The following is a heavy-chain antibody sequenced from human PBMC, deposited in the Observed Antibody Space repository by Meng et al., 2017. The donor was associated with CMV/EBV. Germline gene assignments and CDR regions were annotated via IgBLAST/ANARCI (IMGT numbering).Heavy chain of an antibody. CDR2: ISSSSSYI. Sequence: FSSYSMHWVRQAPGKGLEWVSSISSSSSYIYYADSVKGRFTISRDNAKNSLYLQMNSLRAEDTAVYYCARDLGGCSSTSCYKGWFDPWGQGTLVTVSS. CDR1: FSSYS. CDR3: ARDLGGCSSTSCYKGWFDP. V-gene: IGHV3-21*01. D-gene: IGHD2-2*02. J-gene: IGHJ5*02.